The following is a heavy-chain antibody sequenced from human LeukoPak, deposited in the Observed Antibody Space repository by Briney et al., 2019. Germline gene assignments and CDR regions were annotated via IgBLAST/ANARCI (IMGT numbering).Heavy chain of an antibody. CDR2: INTNPGNP. CDR1: GYTFTSYA. D-gene: IGHD3-10*01. J-gene: IGHJ4*02. V-gene: IGHV7-4-1*02. CDR3: ASERITMVRGGQPQLDY. Sequence: ASEKVSCKASGYTFTSYAKKWLRRDPGQGLEWTGWINTNPGNPTYAQGFTGRVVFSLDTSVSTAYLQISSLKAEDTAVYYCASERITMVRGGQPQLDYWGRGTLVTVST.